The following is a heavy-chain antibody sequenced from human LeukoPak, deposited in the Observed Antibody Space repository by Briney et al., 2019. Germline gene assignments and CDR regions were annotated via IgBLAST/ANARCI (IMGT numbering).Heavy chain of an antibody. CDR3: ARDIQLST. CDR1: GFTFSVSA. CDR2: ISFSGANS. D-gene: IGHD5-24*01. Sequence: PGGALRDSCAAPGFTFSVSALTWVRQGLGKGLDWVSLISFSGANSYYADSVKGRFTISRDNSKDTLFLQMNSLRAEDTAIYYCARDIQLSTWGLGTTVTVSS. J-gene: IGHJ3*01. V-gene: IGHV3-23*01.